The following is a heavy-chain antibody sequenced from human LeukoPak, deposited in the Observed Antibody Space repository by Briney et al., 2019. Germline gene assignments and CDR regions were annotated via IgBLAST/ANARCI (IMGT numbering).Heavy chain of an antibody. V-gene: IGHV3-48*01. J-gene: IGHJ6*02. CDR3: ARDRGIVSTTVTFRSDLRRYYGMDV. CDR1: GFTFSSYS. CDR2: IRSSPSAI. D-gene: IGHD4-17*01. Sequence: PGGSLRLSCAASGFTFSSYSMNWVRLAPGKGLEWVSYIRSSPSAISYVDSVRGRFTISRDDAKNTLYLQMNSLRAEDTAVYYCARDRGIVSTTVTFRSDLRRYYGMDVWGQGTTVTVSS.